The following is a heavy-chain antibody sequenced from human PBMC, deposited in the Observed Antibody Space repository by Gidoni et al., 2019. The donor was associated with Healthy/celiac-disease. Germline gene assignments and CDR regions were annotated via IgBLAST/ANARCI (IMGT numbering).Heavy chain of an antibody. J-gene: IGHJ5*02. CDR2: ISYDGSNK. D-gene: IGHD2-15*01. Sequence: QVQLVVSGGGVVQPGRSLRLSCAASGFAFRSYAMHWVRQAPGKGLEWVAVISYDGSNKYYADSVKGRFTISRDNSKNTLYLQMNSLRAEDTAVYYCARDLKVVVAANWFDPWGQGTLVTVSS. V-gene: IGHV3-30-3*01. CDR3: ARDLKVVVAANWFDP. CDR1: GFAFRSYA.